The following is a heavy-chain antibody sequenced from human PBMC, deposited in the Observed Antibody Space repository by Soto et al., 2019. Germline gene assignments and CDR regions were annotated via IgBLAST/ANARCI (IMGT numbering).Heavy chain of an antibody. J-gene: IGHJ4*02. CDR2: ISSSSSYI. D-gene: IGHD1-7*01. CDR3: ARDVELELGDGFDY. Sequence: EVQLVESGGGLVKPGGSLRLSCAASGFTFSSYSMHWVRQAPGKGLEWVSSISSSSSYIYYADSVKGRFTISRDNAKNSLYLQMNSLRAEDTAVYYCARDVELELGDGFDYWGQGTLVTVSS. CDR1: GFTFSSYS. V-gene: IGHV3-21*01.